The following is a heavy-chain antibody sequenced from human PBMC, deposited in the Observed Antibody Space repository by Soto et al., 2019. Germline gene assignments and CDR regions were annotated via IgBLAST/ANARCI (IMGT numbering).Heavy chain of an antibody. Sequence: SETLSLTCTVSGGSISSSSYYWGWIRQPPGKGLEWIGSIYYSGSTYYNPSLKSRVTISVDTSKNQFSLKLSSVTAADTAVYYCAGHKREVATTSGTFGTVNWFDPWGQGTLVTVSS. J-gene: IGHJ5*02. CDR2: IYYSGST. CDR1: GGSISSSSYY. V-gene: IGHV4-39*01. D-gene: IGHD5-12*01. CDR3: AGHKREVATTSGTFGTVNWFDP.